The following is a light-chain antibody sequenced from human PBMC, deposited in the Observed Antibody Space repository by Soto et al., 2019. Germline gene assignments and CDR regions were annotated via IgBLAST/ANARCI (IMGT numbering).Light chain of an antibody. CDR3: QQYSDLPMT. Sequence: EIVMTQSPATLSLSPGQRATLSCRASQSVSSSYLAWYQQKPGQAPRLLIYGASSRATGIPDRFSGSGSGTDFTLTISRLEPEDYAVYFCQQYSDLPMTFGQGTGLE. CDR2: GAS. J-gene: IGKJ5*01. V-gene: IGKV3-20*01. CDR1: QSVSSSY.